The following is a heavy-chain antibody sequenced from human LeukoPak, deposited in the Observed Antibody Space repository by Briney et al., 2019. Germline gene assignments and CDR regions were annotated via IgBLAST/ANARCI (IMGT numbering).Heavy chain of an antibody. J-gene: IGHJ4*02. CDR3: ARAKYYDFCSGKYYFDY. Sequence: ASVNVSCKASGYTFTSYARNGVRQAAGQGGEGMGWISAYNGKTNFAQKLRGGVTMTTDTSTSPPYVELSRLRYEDTAVYYCARAKYYDFCSGKYYFDYWGQGTLVTASS. CDR1: GYTFTSYA. D-gene: IGHD3-3*01. CDR2: ISAYNGKT. V-gene: IGHV1-18*01.